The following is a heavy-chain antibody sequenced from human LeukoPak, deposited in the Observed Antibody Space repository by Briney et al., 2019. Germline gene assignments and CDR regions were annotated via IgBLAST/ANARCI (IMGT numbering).Heavy chain of an antibody. CDR1: GGSISSYY. Sequence: SETLSLTCTVSGGSISSYYWSWIRQPPGKGLEWIGYIYYSGSTNYNPSLKSRVTISVDTSKNQFSLKLSSVTAADTAVYYCARLLYMDVWGQGTTVTVSS. J-gene: IGHJ6*02. CDR2: IYYSGST. CDR3: ARLLYMDV. V-gene: IGHV4-59*08.